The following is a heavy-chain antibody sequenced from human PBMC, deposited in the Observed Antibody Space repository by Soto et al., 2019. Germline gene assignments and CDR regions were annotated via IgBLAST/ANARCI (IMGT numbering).Heavy chain of an antibody. CDR1: GGSFSGYY. CDR3: ARGPYDILTGPYYYYMDV. D-gene: IGHD3-9*01. V-gene: IGHV4-34*01. CDR2: INHSGST. Sequence: SETLSLTCAVYGGSFSGYYWSWIRQPPGKGLEWIGEINHSGSTNYNPSLKSRVTISVDTSKNQFSLKLSSVTAADTAVYYCARGPYDILTGPYYYYMDVWGKGTTVTVSS. J-gene: IGHJ6*03.